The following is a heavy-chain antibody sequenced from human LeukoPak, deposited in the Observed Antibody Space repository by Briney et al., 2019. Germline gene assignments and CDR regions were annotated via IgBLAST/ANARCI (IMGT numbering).Heavy chain of an antibody. V-gene: IGHV3-23*01. Sequence: PGGSLRLSCAASGFTFSSYAMSWVRQAPGKGLEWVSAISGSGGSTYYADSVKGRFTISRDNSKNTLYLQMNSLRAEDTAVYYCAKTGYRSGGSCYSGYSYGYYFDYWGQGTLVTVSS. CDR2: ISGSGGST. CDR1: GFTFSSYA. CDR3: AKTGYRSGGSCYSGYSYGYYFDY. D-gene: IGHD2-15*01. J-gene: IGHJ4*02.